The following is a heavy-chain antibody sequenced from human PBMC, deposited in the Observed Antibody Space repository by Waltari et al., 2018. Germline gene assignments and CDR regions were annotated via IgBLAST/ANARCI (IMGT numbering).Heavy chain of an antibody. Sequence: QVQLVQSGAEVKKPGSSVKVSCKASGGTFSSYAISWVRQAPGQGLEWMGRIIPIFGTANDAQQFQGRVTITADKSTSTAYMELSSLRSEDTAVYYCASLDYGDYVVRWFDPWGQGTMVTVSS. D-gene: IGHD4-17*01. CDR2: IIPIFGTA. CDR1: GGTFSSYA. CDR3: ASLDYGDYVVRWFDP. V-gene: IGHV1-69*08. J-gene: IGHJ3*01.